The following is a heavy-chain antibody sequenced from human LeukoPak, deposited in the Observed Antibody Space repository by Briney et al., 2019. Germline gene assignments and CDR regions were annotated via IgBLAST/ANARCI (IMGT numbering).Heavy chain of an antibody. CDR1: GFTFSTYT. D-gene: IGHD2-21*02. Sequence: GGSLRLSCTASGFTFSTYTITWVREAPGKALVLISYISSTSSAIHYADSVKGRFSISRDNAKNSLFLQMDSLRDGDTAVYYCARDGDYYSLYFDYWGQGTLVTVSS. V-gene: IGHV3-48*02. J-gene: IGHJ4*02. CDR2: ISSTSSAI. CDR3: ARDGDYYSLYFDY.